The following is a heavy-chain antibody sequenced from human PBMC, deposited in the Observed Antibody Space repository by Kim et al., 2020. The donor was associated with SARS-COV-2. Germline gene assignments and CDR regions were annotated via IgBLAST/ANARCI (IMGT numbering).Heavy chain of an antibody. J-gene: IGHJ1*01. V-gene: IGHV3-7*01. D-gene: IGHD3-10*01. Sequence: VDSVKGRFTISSDNAKNSLYLQMNSLRAEDTAVYYCAREPPGGPTEYFQHWGQGTLVTVSS. CDR3: AREPPGGPTEYFQH.